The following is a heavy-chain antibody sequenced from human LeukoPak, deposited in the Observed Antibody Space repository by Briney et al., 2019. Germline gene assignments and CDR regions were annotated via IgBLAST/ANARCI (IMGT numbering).Heavy chain of an antibody. CDR1: GFTFSSYA. CDR3: ASPGCLVVQGYFDY. V-gene: IGHV3-30*04. CDR2: ISYDGSKK. J-gene: IGHJ4*02. D-gene: IGHD2-15*01. Sequence: PGRSLRLSCAASGFTFSSYAMHWVRQAPGKGLEGVAGISYDGSKKDYADSVKGRFTISRDNSKNTLYLQMNSLRAEDTAVYYCASPGCLVVQGYFDYWGQGTLVTVSS.